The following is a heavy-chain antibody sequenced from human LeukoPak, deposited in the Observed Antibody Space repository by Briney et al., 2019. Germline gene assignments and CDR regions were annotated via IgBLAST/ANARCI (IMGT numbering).Heavy chain of an antibody. J-gene: IGHJ4*02. CDR2: IYYSGST. CDR1: GGSISSSRDY. V-gene: IGHV4-39*07. CDR3: ARRRELLWFGDPIDY. Sequence: SETLSLTCTVSGGSISSSRDYWGWIRQPPGKGLEWIGSIYYSGSTYYNPSLKSRVTISVDTSKNQFSLKLSSVTAADTAVYYCARRRELLWFGDPIDYWGQGTLVTVSS. D-gene: IGHD3-10*01.